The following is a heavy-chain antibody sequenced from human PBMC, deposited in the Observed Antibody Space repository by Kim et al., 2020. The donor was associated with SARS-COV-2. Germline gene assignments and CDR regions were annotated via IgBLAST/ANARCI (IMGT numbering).Heavy chain of an antibody. CDR1: GFTVSGDY. V-gene: IGHV3-53*05. J-gene: IGHJ3*02. CDR3: ARLQVRLMDAFVI. Sequence: GGSLRLSCAASGFTVSGDYMTWVRQAPGKGLEWVSVIYSGGSTFYSDSVKGRFTISRDNSKNRVYLQMDSLRPEDTAVYYCARLQVRLMDAFVIWGQGTMVTVSS. D-gene: IGHD2-8*01. CDR2: IYSGGST.